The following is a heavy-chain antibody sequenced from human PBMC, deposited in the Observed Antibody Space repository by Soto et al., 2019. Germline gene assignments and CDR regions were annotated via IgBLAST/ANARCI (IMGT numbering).Heavy chain of an antibody. Sequence: QVQLVQSGAEVKTPGASVRVSSKGSGYTFTDYYMHWVRRAPGQGLEWMGWINGNSGDTRYPQRFQGRVTTTRDTSINTAYMDLSGLRSDDTAVYYCARDSDAAAGLSLDYWGQGTLVTVSS. D-gene: IGHD6-13*01. CDR3: ARDSDAAAGLSLDY. CDR2: INGNSGDT. V-gene: IGHV1-2*02. J-gene: IGHJ4*02. CDR1: GYTFTDYY.